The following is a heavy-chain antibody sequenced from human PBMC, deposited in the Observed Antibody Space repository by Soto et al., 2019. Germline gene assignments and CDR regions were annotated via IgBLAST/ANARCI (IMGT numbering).Heavy chain of an antibody. J-gene: IGHJ5*02. D-gene: IGHD3-22*01. V-gene: IGHV1-69*06. CDR1: GGTFSSYA. Sequence: GASVQVSCKASGGTFSSYAISWVRQAPGQGLEWMGGIIPIFGTANYAQKFQGRVTITADKSTSTAYMELSSLRSEDTAVYYCARTYYDHRRSWFDPWGQGTLVTVSS. CDR3: ARTYYDHRRSWFDP. CDR2: IIPIFGTA.